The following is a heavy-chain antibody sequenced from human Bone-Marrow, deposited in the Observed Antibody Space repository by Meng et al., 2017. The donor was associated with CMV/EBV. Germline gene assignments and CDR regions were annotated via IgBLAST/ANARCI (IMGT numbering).Heavy chain of an antibody. CDR1: GGTFSSYA. V-gene: IGHV1-69*10. J-gene: IGHJ5*02. CDR3: ARLREYCSSTSCYFDWFDP. Sequence: SVKVSCKASGGTFSSYAISWVRQAPGQGLEWMGGIIPILGIANYAQKLQGRVTMTTDTSTSTAYMELRSLRSDDTAVYYCARLREYCSSTSCYFDWFDPWGQGTLVTVSS. CDR2: IIPILGIA. D-gene: IGHD2-2*01.